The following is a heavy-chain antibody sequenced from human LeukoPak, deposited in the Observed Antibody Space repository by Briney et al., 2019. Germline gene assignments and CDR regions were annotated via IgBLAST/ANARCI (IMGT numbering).Heavy chain of an antibody. CDR2: LYISGSN. Sequence: KSSETLSLTCTASGVSVTNYYWDWIRQPVGRGLESIGRLYISGSNYSNPVMKSWVTLSIDKTKIQFSLKLRSVTAADTAVYYCARDYLVGAPLDSWGQGTLVTVSP. V-gene: IGHV4-4*07. D-gene: IGHD1-26*01. CDR3: ARDYLVGAPLDS. J-gene: IGHJ4*02. CDR1: GVSVTNYY.